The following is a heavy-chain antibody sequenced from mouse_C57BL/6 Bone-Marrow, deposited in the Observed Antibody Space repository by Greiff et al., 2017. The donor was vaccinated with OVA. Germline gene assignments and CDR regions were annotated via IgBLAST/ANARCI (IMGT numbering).Heavy chain of an antibody. V-gene: IGHV3-6*01. D-gene: IGHD1-1*02. CDR2: ISYDGSN. CDR1: GYSITSGYY. Sequence: VQLKQSGPGLVKPSQSLSLTCSVTGYSITSGYYWNWIRQFPGNKLEWMGYISYDGSNNYNPSLKNRISIIRDTSKNQFFLKLNSVTTEDTATYYCARDGTFYAMDYWGQGASVTVSS. CDR3: ARDGTFYAMDY. J-gene: IGHJ4*01.